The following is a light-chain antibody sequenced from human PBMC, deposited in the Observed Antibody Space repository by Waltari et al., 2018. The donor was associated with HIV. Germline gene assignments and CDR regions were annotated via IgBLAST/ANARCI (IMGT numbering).Light chain of an antibody. CDR2: WAS. J-gene: IGKJ4*01. CDR1: RTVLYNRNY. Sequence: DIVMTQSPDSLAVSLGARATVTCTSSRTVLYNRNYLAWYQQKPGQAPKVLIYWASTRAFGVPDRFSGSGSGTDFSLTISRVQADDVAIDYCQQYYTLRSTFGGGTKIEI. V-gene: IGKV4-1*01. CDR3: QQYYTLRST.